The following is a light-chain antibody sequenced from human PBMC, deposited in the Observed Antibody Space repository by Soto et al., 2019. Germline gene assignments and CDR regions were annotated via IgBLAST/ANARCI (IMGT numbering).Light chain of an antibody. CDR1: QSVLYSSNNKNY. CDR2: WAS. V-gene: IGKV4-1*01. J-gene: IGKJ1*01. CDR3: QQYFTSPQT. Sequence: DIVMTQSPDSLAVSLGERATINCKSSQSVLYSSNNKNYLAWYQQKPGQPPKLLIYWASTRESGVPDRFSGSGSGTDFTLSISTLRAEDVAVYHCQQYFTSPQTFGQGTKVEIK.